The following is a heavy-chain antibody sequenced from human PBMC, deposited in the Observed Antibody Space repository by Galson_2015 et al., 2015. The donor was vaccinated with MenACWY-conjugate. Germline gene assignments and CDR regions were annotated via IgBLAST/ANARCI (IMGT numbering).Heavy chain of an antibody. Sequence: CAISGDSVSSDSAAWNWFRQSPSRGLEWLGRTYYRSKWYSEYALSVRSRIRVSPDTSNNRFSLQLNSLTLEDTAVYYCVRGYCSGASCPVEFDPWGQGTVVTVS. J-gene: IGHJ5*02. CDR1: GDSVSSDSAA. V-gene: IGHV6-1*01. CDR2: TYYRSKWYS. D-gene: IGHD2-15*01. CDR3: VRGYCSGASCPVEFDP.